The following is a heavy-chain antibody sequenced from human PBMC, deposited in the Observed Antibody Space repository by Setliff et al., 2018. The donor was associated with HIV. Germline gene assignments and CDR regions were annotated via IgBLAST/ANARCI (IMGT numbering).Heavy chain of an antibody. J-gene: IGHJ3*02. V-gene: IGHV4-4*02. CDR2: IYHSGTT. CDR3: ARLVWTGYGSRASDI. CDR1: GGSISSNW. Sequence: PSETLSLTCAVSGGSISSNWWSWVRQSPGKGLEWIGDIYHSGTTNYNPSLKSRVSISIDTSKTQFSLKLTSVTTADTAVYYCARLVWTGYGSRASDIWGQGTVVTVS. D-gene: IGHD5-12*01.